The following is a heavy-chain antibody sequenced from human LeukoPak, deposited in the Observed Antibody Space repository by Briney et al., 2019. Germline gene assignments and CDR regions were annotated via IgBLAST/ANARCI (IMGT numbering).Heavy chain of an antibody. D-gene: IGHD6-13*01. CDR2: IYYSGST. CDR3: ARGMAVTYSSSWYVDPFDY. Sequence: SETLSLTCTVSGGSISSYYWSWIRQPPGKGLEWIGYIYYSGSTNYNPSLKSRVTISVDTSKNQFSLRLSSVTAADTAVYYCARGMAVTYSSSWYVDPFDYWGQGTLVTVSS. CDR1: GGSISSYY. J-gene: IGHJ4*02. V-gene: IGHV4-59*01.